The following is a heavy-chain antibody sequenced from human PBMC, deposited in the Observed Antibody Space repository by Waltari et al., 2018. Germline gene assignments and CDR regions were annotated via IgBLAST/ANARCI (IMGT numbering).Heavy chain of an antibody. J-gene: IGHJ3*02. CDR3: AKDLGDGWGVYNDAFHM. Sequence: EVQLWESGGGLVQPGGSLRLSCAASGFTFSSYAMGWVRQTPGKGLEWVSAIGRSGSNTYNGDSVKGRFTISRDNSRNSLYLQMNRLRAEDTAIYYCAKDLGDGWGVYNDAFHMWGQGTLVTVSS. CDR2: IGRSGSNT. D-gene: IGHD3-10*01. V-gene: IGHV3-23*01. CDR1: GFTFSSYA.